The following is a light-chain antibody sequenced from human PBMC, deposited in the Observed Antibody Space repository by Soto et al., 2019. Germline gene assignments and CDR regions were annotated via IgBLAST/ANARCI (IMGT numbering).Light chain of an antibody. V-gene: IGKV3-15*01. J-gene: IGKJ1*01. Sequence: EIVMTQSPATVSVSQGERATLSCRASQSVSTTVAWYQQKSGQAPRLLIYSAFARATGVPARFSGSGSGTDFTLTITSLQSEDSGVYYCQQYTDWPTTFGQGTKVDI. CDR3: QQYTDWPTT. CDR1: QSVSTT. CDR2: SAF.